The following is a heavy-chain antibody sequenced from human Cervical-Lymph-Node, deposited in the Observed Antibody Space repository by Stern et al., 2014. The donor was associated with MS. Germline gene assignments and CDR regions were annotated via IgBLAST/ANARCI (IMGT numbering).Heavy chain of an antibody. D-gene: IGHD3-10*01. J-gene: IGHJ5*02. CDR2: IIPFVGTA. CDR3: AGGAGDNWFDP. V-gene: IGHV1-69*06. Sequence: QVQLGQSGADVKKPGSSVRVSCKASGGISWLRQAPGQGLEWMGGIIPFVGTANYAQKFQGRLTIIADTSTNTNYMELSSLRSDDTAVYYCAGGAGDNWFDPWGQGTLVSVSS. CDR1: GG.